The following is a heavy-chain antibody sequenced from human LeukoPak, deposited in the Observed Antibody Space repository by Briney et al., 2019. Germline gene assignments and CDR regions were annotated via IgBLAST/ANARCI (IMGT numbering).Heavy chain of an antibody. CDR2: IILIFGTA. D-gene: IGHD1-26*01. CDR1: GGTFSSYA. Sequence: SVKVSCKASGGTFSSYAISWVRQAPGQGLEWMGGIILIFGTANYAQKFQGRVTITADESTSTAYMELSSLRSEDTAVYYCARDLGPQEPYDYWGQGTLVTVSS. V-gene: IGHV1-69*13. CDR3: ARDLGPQEPYDY. J-gene: IGHJ4*02.